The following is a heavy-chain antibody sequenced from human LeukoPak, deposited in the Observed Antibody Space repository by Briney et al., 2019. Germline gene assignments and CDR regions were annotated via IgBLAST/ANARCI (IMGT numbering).Heavy chain of an antibody. V-gene: IGHV1-46*01. CDR3: ARDSHDTSGYPGY. D-gene: IGHD3-22*01. CDR2: INPSGGST. Sequence: ASVKVSCKASGYTFTSYYMHWVRQAPGQGLDWMGIINPSGGSTSYAPKFQGRVTMTRDTSTSTVYMDLSSLRSEDTAVYYCARDSHDTSGYPGYWGQGTLVTVSS. CDR1: GYTFTSYY. J-gene: IGHJ4*02.